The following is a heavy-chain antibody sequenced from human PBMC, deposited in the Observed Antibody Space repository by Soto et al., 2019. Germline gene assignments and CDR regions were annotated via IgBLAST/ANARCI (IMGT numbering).Heavy chain of an antibody. D-gene: IGHD2-21*01. J-gene: IGHJ5*02. CDR2: ISYDGSNK. V-gene: IGHV3-30*18. Sequence: QVQLVESGGGVVQPGRSLRLSCAASGFTFSSYGMHWVRQAPGKGLEWVAVISYDGSNKYYADSVKGRFTISRDNSKNPLYLQMNSRRAEDTAVYYWAKDYSINTQNWFAPWGQGTLVTVSS. CDR1: GFTFSSYG. CDR3: AKDYSINTQNWFAP.